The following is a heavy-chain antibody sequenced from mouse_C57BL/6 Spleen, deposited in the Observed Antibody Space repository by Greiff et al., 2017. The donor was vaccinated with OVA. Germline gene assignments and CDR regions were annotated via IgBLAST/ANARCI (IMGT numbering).Heavy chain of an antibody. Sequence: VQLQQPGTELVKPGASVKLSCKASGYTFTSYWMHWVKQRPGQGLEWIGNINPGNGGTNYNEKFKSKATLTVDKSSSTAYMQLSSLTSEDSAVYDCERWGYCGYFEVWGTGTTVTVSS. CDR3: ERWGYCGYFEV. D-gene: IGHD2-3*01. V-gene: IGHV1-53*01. CDR1: GYTFTSYW. CDR2: INPGNGGT. J-gene: IGHJ1*03.